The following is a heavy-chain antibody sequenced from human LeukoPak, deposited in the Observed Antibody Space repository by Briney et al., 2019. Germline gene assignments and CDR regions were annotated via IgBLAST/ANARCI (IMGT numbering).Heavy chain of an antibody. D-gene: IGHD4-23*01. CDR1: GFTFSNAW. V-gene: IGHV3-15*01. CDR3: TQHADGGNSGTDY. J-gene: IGHJ4*02. Sequence: RGSLRLSCAASGFTFSNAWMSWVRQAPGKGLEWVGRIKSKTDGGTTDYAAPVKGRFTISRDDSKNTLYLQMNSLKTEDTAVYYCTQHADGGNSGTDYWGQGTLVTVSS. CDR2: IKSKTDGGTT.